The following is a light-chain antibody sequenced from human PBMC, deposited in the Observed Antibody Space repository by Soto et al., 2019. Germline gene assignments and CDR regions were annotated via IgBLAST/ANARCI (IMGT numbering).Light chain of an antibody. V-gene: IGKV3D-20*02. CDR3: HHRSYWLT. J-gene: IGKJ4*02. CDR2: GAS. CDR1: LSVSGNY. Sequence: NVLTQSPCALSLSPVERATLSCRASLSVSGNYLAWCRQTPGQPPRLLIYGASSRATGIPDRLSGSGSGTDFTLTMSRLEPEDFAVYYCHHRSYWLTFGGGTKVDIK.